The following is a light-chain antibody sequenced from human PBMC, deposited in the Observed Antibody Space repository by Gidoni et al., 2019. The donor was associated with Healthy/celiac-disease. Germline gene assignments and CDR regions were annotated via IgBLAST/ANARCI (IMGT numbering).Light chain of an antibody. Sequence: IQLTKSPSSLSASVGDRVTITCRASQSISSYLNWYQQKPGKDPKLLIYAASSLQSGVPSRFSGSGSGTDFTLTISSLQPEDFATYYCQQSYSTLWTFGQGTKVEIK. CDR1: QSISSY. V-gene: IGKV1-39*01. J-gene: IGKJ1*01. CDR2: AAS. CDR3: QQSYSTLWT.